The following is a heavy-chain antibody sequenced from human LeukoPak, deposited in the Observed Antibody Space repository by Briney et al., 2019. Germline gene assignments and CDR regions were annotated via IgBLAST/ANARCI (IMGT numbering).Heavy chain of an antibody. D-gene: IGHD3-22*01. V-gene: IGHV4-59*01. J-gene: IGHJ4*02. CDR2: IYYSGST. Sequence: SETLSLTCTVSGGSISSYYWSWIRQPPGKGLERIGYIYYSGSTNYNPSLKSRVTISVDTSKNQFSLKLSSVTAADTAVYYCARSDYYDSSGYYGYWGQGTLVTVSS. CDR1: GGSISSYY. CDR3: ARSDYYDSSGYYGY.